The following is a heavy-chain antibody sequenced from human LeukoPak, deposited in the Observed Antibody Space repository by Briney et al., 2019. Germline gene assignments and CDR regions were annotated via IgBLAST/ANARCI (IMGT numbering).Heavy chain of an antibody. CDR2: MYSGGIT. J-gene: IGHJ4*02. CDR1: GFTVSSNH. Sequence: PGGSLRLSCAASGFTVSSNHMSWVRQAPGKGLEWVSAMYSGGITYYADSVKGRFTISRDNSKNTLYLQMNSLRAEDTAVYYCARLSGYFDYWGQGTLVTVSS. V-gene: IGHV3-66*04. D-gene: IGHD3-10*01. CDR3: ARLSGYFDY.